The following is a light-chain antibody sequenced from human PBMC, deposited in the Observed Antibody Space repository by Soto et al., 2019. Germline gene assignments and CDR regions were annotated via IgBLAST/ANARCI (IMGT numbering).Light chain of an antibody. J-gene: IGKJ1*01. V-gene: IGKV3-15*01. Sequence: EIVLTQSPATLSVSPGERATLSCRASQSVSSNLAWYQQKPGQAPRLLINGASTRITGIPDRFPGSDSGTEFILTIRSLQSEDFAVYYCQQYHHWWTFGQGTKVEIK. CDR3: QQYHHWWT. CDR2: GAS. CDR1: QSVSSN.